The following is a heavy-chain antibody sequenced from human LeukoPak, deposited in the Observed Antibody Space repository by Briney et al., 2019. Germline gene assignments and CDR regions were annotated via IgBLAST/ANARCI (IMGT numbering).Heavy chain of an antibody. CDR2: INPNSGGT. Sequence: ASVKVSCKASGYTFTGYYMHWLRQAPGQGLEWMGRINPNSGGTNYAQKFQGRVTMTRDTSISTAYMELSRLRSDDTAVYYCARERGYSYGILDYWGQGTLVTVSS. CDR1: GYTFTGYY. CDR3: ARERGYSYGILDY. V-gene: IGHV1-2*06. D-gene: IGHD5-18*01. J-gene: IGHJ4*02.